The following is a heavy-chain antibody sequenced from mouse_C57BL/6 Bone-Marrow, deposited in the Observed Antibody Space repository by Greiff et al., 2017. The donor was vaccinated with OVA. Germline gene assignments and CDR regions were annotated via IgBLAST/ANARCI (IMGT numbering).Heavy chain of an antibody. V-gene: IGHV5-6*01. CDR3: ARSVVPFDY. Sequence: EVKLMESGGDLVKPGGSLKLSCAASGFTFSSYGMSWVRQTPDKRLEWVATISSGGSYTYYPDSAKGRFTISRDNAKNTLYLQMSSLKSEDTAMYYCARSVVPFDYWGQGTTLTVSS. D-gene: IGHD1-1*01. CDR1: GFTFSSYG. CDR2: ISSGGSYT. J-gene: IGHJ2*01.